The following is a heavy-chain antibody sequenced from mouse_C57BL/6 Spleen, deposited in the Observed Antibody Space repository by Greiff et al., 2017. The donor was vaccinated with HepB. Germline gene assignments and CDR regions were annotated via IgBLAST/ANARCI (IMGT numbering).Heavy chain of an antibody. V-gene: IGHV1-15*01. CDR3: TRGGYLYAMDY. CDR2: IDPETGGT. J-gene: IGHJ4*01. D-gene: IGHD2-2*01. Sequence: QVQLKESGAELVRPGASVTLSCKASGYTFTDYEMHWVKQTPVHGLEWIGAIDPETGGTAYNQKFKGKAILTADKSSSTAYMELRSLTSEDSAAYYCTRGGYLYAMDYWGQGTSVTVSS. CDR1: GYTFTDYE.